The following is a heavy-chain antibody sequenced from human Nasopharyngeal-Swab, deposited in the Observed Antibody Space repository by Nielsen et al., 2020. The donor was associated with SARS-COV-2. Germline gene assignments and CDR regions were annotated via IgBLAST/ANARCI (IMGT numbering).Heavy chain of an antibody. CDR3: ARGKDPGYFDY. Sequence: WIRQPPGKGLEWVAVIWYDGSNKYYADSVKGRFTISRDNSKNTLYLQMNSLRAEDTAVYYCARGKDPGYFDYWGQGTLVTVLL. CDR2: IWYDGSNK. J-gene: IGHJ4*02. V-gene: IGHV3-33*01.